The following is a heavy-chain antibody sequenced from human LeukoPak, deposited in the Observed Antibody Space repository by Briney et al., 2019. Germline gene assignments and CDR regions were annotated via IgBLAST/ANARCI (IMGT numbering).Heavy chain of an antibody. CDR2: ISAYNGNT. J-gene: IGHJ4*02. Sequence: ASVKVSCKASGYTFTSYGISWVRQAPGQGLEWMGWISAYNGNTNYAQKLQGRVTMTTDTSTSTAYMELRSLRSDDTAVYYCARGLLSGYSSSWGSSPAYYFDYWGQGTLVTVSS. CDR3: ARGLLSGYSSSWGSSPAYYFDY. D-gene: IGHD6-13*01. CDR1: GYTFTSYG. V-gene: IGHV1-18*01.